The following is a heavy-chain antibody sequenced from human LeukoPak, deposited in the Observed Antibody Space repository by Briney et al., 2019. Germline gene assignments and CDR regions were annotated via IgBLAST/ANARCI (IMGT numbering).Heavy chain of an antibody. CDR3: ARATVMFGEFAT. CDR2: INHSGST. CDR1: GGSFSGYY. Sequence: SETLSLTCAVYGGSFSGYYWSWIRQPPGKGLEWIGEINHSGSTYYNPSLKSRVTISVDTSKNQFSLKLSSVTAADTAVYYCARATVMFGEFATWGQGTLVTVSS. J-gene: IGHJ5*02. V-gene: IGHV4-34*09. D-gene: IGHD3-10*02.